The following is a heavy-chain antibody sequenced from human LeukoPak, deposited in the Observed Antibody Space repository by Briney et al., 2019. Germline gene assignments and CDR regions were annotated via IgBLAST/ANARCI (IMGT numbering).Heavy chain of an antibody. Sequence: SETLSLTCTVSGVSISSYYWSWIRQPPGKGLEWIGYTSYDGSTNYNPSLKSRVTISVDTSKNQFSLQLSSVTAADTAVYYCARKDYFDYWGQGTLVTVSS. CDR2: TSYDGST. CDR1: GVSISSYY. J-gene: IGHJ4*02. V-gene: IGHV4-59*01. CDR3: ARKDYFDY.